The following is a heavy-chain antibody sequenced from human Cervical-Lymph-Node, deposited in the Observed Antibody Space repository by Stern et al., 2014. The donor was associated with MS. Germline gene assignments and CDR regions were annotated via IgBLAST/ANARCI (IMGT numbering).Heavy chain of an antibody. V-gene: IGHV4-31*03. Sequence: QLQLQESGPGLVRPSQTLSLNCTVSGVAINSDGFYWSWIRQHPGKGLEWIGYFYHSGSSHYNPSLKSRVTISVDTSKNQFSLRLTSITASDTAVYYCAARSGVWGQGTLVTVST. CDR1: GVAINSDGFY. J-gene: IGHJ4*02. D-gene: IGHD2-8*01. CDR3: AARSGV. CDR2: FYHSGSS.